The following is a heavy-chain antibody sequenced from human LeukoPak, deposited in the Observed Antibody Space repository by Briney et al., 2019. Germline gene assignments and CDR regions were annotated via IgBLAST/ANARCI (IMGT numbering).Heavy chain of an antibody. V-gene: IGHV3-13*04. D-gene: IGHD2-8*01. Sequence: GGSLRLSCAASGFTFSNFDMHWVRQVTGKGLEWVSGIGPAGDTYYAGSVKGRFTISRDNAKNSLYLQMNSLRVEDTAVYYCAREDTGVAFDIWGQGTTVTV. CDR2: IGPAGDT. J-gene: IGHJ3*02. CDR3: AREDTGVAFDI. CDR1: GFTFSNFD.